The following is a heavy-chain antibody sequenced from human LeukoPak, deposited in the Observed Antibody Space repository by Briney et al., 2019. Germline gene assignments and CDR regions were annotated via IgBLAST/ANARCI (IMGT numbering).Heavy chain of an antibody. CDR2: ISSSGSTI. J-gene: IGHJ3*02. D-gene: IGHD3-22*01. CDR3: ARVGYYYDSSGYLGDAFDI. CDR1: GFTFSDYY. Sequence: PGGSLRLSCAASGFTFSDYYMSWIRQAPGKGLEWVSYISSSGSTIYYADSVKGRFTISRDNAKNSLYLQMNSLRAEDTAVYYCARVGYYYDSSGYLGDAFDIWGQGTMVTVSS. V-gene: IGHV3-11*01.